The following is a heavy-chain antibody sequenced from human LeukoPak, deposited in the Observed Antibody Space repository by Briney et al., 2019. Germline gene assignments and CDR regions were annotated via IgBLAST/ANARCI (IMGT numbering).Heavy chain of an antibody. D-gene: IGHD2-2*01. CDR2: IRSKAYGGTT. CDR3: TRTYCSSTSCYENY. CDR1: YA. V-gene: IGHV3-49*04. J-gene: IGHJ4*02. Sequence: YAVNWVRRAPGKGLEWVGFIRSKAYGGTTEYAASMKGRFTISRDDSKSIAYLQMNSLKTEDTAVYYCTRTYCSSTSCYENYWGQGTLVTVSS.